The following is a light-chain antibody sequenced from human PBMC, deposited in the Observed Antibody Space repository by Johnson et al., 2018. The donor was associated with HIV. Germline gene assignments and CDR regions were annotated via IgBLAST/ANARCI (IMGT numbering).Light chain of an antibody. J-gene: IGLJ1*01. CDR3: GTWDSSLSAYV. Sequence: QPVLTQPPSVSAAPGQKVTISCSGSSSNIGNNYVSWYQHLPGTAPKLLIYENDKRPSGIPDRFSGSKSGTSATLGITGLQAGDEADYYCGTWDSSLSAYVVGTGTKVTVL. CDR1: SSNIGNNY. V-gene: IGLV1-51*02. CDR2: END.